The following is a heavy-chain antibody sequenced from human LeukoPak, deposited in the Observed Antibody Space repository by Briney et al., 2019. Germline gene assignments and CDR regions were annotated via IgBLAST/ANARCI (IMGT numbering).Heavy chain of an antibody. D-gene: IGHD3-16*01. J-gene: IGHJ5*02. V-gene: IGHV4-59*08. CDR2: IYYTGST. CDR3: AIWRDRGWFDP. CDR1: NGSISSYY. Sequence: SETLSLTCTVSNGSISSYYWSWIRQPPGKGLEWIGYIYYTGSTNYNPSLKSRVTISVDTSKNQSSLKLSSVTAADAAVYYCAIWRDRGWFDPWGQGTLVTVSS.